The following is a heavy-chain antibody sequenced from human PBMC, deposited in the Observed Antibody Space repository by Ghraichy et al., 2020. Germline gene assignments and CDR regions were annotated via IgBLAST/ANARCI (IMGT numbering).Heavy chain of an antibody. CDR3: ARMSYYDFWSGFDY. D-gene: IGHD3-3*01. CDR2: INHSGST. CDR1: GGSFSGYY. J-gene: IGHJ4*02. Sequence: SETLSLTCAVYGGSFSGYYWSWIRQPPGKGLEWIGEINHSGSTNYNPSLKSRVTISVDTSKNQFSLKLSSVTAADTAVYYCARMSYYDFWSGFDYWGQGTLVTVSS. V-gene: IGHV4-34*01.